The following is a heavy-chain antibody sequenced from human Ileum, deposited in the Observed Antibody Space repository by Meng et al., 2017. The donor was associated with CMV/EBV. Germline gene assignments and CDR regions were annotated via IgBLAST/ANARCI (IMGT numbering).Heavy chain of an antibody. CDR2: IHPTGTT. CDR1: GGSLTSYY. Sequence: VQLQESGPGLLKSSETLSLPCTVTGGSLTSYYWTWIRQPAGKGLEWIGRIHPTGTTDDNPSLRSRVSMSLDKSKNQFSLKLTSATAADTAVYYCARAAARGVPVDLWGQGTLVTVSS. CDR3: ARAAARGVPVDL. D-gene: IGHD3-10*01. J-gene: IGHJ5*02. V-gene: IGHV4-4*07.